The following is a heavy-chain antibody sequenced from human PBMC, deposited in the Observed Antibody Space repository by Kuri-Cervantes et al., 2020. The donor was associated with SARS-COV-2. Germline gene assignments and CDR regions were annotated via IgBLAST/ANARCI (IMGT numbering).Heavy chain of an antibody. CDR3: VKDECSSTSCYTGGYYYYYYGMDV. J-gene: IGHJ6*02. CDR2: ISSNGGST. D-gene: IGHD2-2*02. Sequence: GESLKISCSASGFTFSSYAMHWVRQAPGKGLEYVSAISSNGGSTYYADSVKGRFTISRDNSKNTLYLQMSSLRAEDTAVYYCVKDECSSTSCYTGGYYYYYYGMDVWGQGTTVTDSS. V-gene: IGHV3-64D*08. CDR1: GFTFSSYA.